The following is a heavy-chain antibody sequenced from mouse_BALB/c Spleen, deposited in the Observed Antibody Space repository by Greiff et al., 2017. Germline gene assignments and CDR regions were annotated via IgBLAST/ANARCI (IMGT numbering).Heavy chain of an antibody. V-gene: IGHV2-6-4*01. Sequence: VQRVESGPGLVAPSQSLSITCTVSGFSLSRYSVHWVRQPPGKGLEWLGMIWGGGSTDYNSALKSRLSISKDNSKSQVFLKMNSLQTDDTAMYYCAREYGNYVSWFAYWGQGTLVTVSA. J-gene: IGHJ3*01. D-gene: IGHD2-10*02. CDR3: AREYGNYVSWFAY. CDR2: IWGGGST. CDR1: GFSLSRYS.